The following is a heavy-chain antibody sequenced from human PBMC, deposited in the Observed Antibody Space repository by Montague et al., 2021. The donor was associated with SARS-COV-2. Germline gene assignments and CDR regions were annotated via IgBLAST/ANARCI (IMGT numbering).Heavy chain of an antibody. CDR2: INHTGST. CDR3: ARGLMSGSYYLGLDY. D-gene: IGHD1-26*01. J-gene: IGHJ4*01. CDR1: GGSFSSKY. Sequence: SETLSLTCAVYGGSFSSKYWTWIRQPPGKGLEWIGEINHTGSTNYKPSLKRRVTISVNTSKNQFSLKVSSVTAADTAVYFCARGLMSGSYYLGLDYWGHGTLVTVSS. V-gene: IGHV4-34*01.